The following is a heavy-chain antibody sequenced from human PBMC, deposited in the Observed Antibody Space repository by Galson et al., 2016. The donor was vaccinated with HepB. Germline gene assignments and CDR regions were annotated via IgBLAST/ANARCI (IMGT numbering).Heavy chain of an antibody. J-gene: IGHJ4*02. V-gene: IGHV3-73*01. CDR1: GFTSSGSA. D-gene: IGHD3-3*01. CDR3: TSLTIFGVVTNY. Sequence: SLRLSCAASGFTSSGSAMHWVRQASGKGLEWVGRIRSKANNYATAYAASVKGRFTISRDDSKNTAYLQMNSLKTEDTAVYYCTSLTIFGVVTNYWGQGTLVTVSS. CDR2: IRSKANNYAT.